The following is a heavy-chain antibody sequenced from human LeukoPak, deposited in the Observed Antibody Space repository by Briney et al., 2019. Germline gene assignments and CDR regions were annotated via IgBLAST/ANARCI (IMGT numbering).Heavy chain of an antibody. V-gene: IGHV4-59*01. J-gene: IGHJ3*02. Sequence: TSETLSLTCTVSGGSISSSYWSWIRQPPGKGLEWIGYIYYSGSTNYNPSLKRRVTISVDTSKNQFSLKVSSVTAADTAVYYCARYVDIVTTSDAFDIWGQGTMVTVSS. CDR3: ARYVDIVTTSDAFDI. CDR2: IYYSGST. CDR1: GGSISSSY. D-gene: IGHD5-12*01.